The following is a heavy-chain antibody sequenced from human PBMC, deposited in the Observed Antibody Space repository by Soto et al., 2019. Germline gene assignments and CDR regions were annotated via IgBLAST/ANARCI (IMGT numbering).Heavy chain of an antibody. Sequence: PGGSLRLSCAASGFTFSSYWMSWVRQAPGKGLEWVANIKQDGSEKYYVDSVKGRFTISRDNAKNSLYLQMNSLRAEDTAVYYCAREFGAAGSYYYYYGMDVWGQGTTVTVSS. CDR3: AREFGAAGSYYYYYGMDV. J-gene: IGHJ6*02. CDR1: GFTFSSYW. D-gene: IGHD6-13*01. CDR2: IKQDGSEK. V-gene: IGHV3-7*01.